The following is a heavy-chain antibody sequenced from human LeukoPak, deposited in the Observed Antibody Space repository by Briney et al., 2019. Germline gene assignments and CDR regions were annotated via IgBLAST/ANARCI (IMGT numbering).Heavy chain of an antibody. Sequence: GGSLRLSCAASGFTFSSYAMSWVRQAPGQGLEWVSAISGSGGSTYYADSVKGRFTISRDNSKNTLYLQMNSLRAEDTAVYYCAKDTRYSGSYYFVFDYWGQGTLVTVSS. CDR3: AKDTRYSGSYYFVFDY. CDR2: ISGSGGST. CDR1: GFTFSSYA. D-gene: IGHD1-26*01. J-gene: IGHJ4*02. V-gene: IGHV3-23*01.